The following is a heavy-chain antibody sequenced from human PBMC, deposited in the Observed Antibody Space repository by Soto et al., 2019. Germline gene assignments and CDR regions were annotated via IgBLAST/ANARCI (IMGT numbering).Heavy chain of an antibody. D-gene: IGHD3-9*01. CDR1: GGSISSHY. J-gene: IGHJ6*03. CDR3: ARVLRERSGFTGSLDYYYYYMDV. V-gene: IGHV4-59*08. CDR2: IYYSRNT. Sequence: SETLSLTCTVAGGSISSHYGRWIRQPPGKGLEWIGYIYYSRNTIYNPSLKSLVTISVDTSKNQFSLKLSSVTAADTAVYYCARVLRERSGFTGSLDYYYYYMDVWGKGTTVTVSS.